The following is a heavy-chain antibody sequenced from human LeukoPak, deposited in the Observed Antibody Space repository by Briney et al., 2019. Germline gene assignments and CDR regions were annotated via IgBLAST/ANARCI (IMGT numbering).Heavy chain of an antibody. CDR1: GYTFTNYG. D-gene: IGHD3-16*01. CDR2: ITAHNVNT. J-gene: IGHJ5*02. V-gene: IGHV1-18*01. Sequence: ASVKVSCKASGYTFTNYGISWVRQAPGQGLEWMGWITAHNVNTNYAQKFKGRVTMTTDTSTTTAYMELRSLKSDDTAVYYCAREGVDGFDPWGQGTLVTVSS. CDR3: AREGVDGFDP.